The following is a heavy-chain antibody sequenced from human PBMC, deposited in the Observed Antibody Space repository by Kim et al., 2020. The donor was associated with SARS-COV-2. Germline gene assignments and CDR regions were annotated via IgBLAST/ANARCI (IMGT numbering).Heavy chain of an antibody. D-gene: IGHD3-3*01. J-gene: IGHJ5*02. V-gene: IGHV4-30-4*01. CDR3: ARESVSYDFWSGNNWFAP. CDR1: GGSISSGDYY. Sequence: SETLSLTCTVSGGSISSGDYYWSWIRQPPGKGLEWIGYIYYSGSTYYNPSLKSRVTISVDTSKNQFSLKLSSVTAADTAVYYCARESVSYDFWSGNNWFAPWGQGTLVTVSS. CDR2: IYYSGST.